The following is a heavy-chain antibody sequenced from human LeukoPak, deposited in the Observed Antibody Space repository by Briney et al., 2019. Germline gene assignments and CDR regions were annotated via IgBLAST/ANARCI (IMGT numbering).Heavy chain of an antibody. Sequence: SETLSLTCAVSGGSISSGGYSWSWIRQPPGKGLGWIGYIYHSGSTYYNPSLKSRVTISVDRSKNQFSLKLSSVTAADTAVYYCARVFLYSSGWYESIWFDPWGQGTLVTVSS. CDR3: ARVFLYSSGWYESIWFDP. V-gene: IGHV4-30-2*01. D-gene: IGHD6-19*01. CDR1: GGSISSGGYS. J-gene: IGHJ5*02. CDR2: IYHSGST.